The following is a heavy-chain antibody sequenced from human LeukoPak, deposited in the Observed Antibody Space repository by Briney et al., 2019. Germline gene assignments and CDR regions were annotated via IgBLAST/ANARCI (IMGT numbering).Heavy chain of an antibody. D-gene: IGHD2-2*01. CDR2: IYHSGCT. CDR1: GYFISSGYY. J-gene: IGHJ4*02. V-gene: IGHV4-38-2*01. Sequence: PSETLSLTCAVSGYFISSGYYWGCIRQPPGKGLECIGSIYHSGCTYYNPSLKSRDTISVDTSKNQFSLKLSSVTAADTAVYYCARASWWDCSSTSCYLYFDYWGQGTLVTVSS. CDR3: ARASWWDCSSTSCYLYFDY.